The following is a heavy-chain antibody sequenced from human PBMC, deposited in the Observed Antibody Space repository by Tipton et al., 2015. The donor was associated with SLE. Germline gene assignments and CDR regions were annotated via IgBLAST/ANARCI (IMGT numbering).Heavy chain of an antibody. CDR1: GFTFSSYA. Sequence: SLRLSCAASGFTFSSYAMHWVRQAPGKGLEWVAVIWYDGSNKYYADSVKGRFTISRDNSKNTLYLQMNSLRAEDTAVYYCAREKTGGSYYPFTFDYWGQGTLVTVSS. J-gene: IGHJ4*02. V-gene: IGHV3-33*08. CDR2: IWYDGSNK. CDR3: AREKTGGSYYPFTFDY. D-gene: IGHD1-26*01.